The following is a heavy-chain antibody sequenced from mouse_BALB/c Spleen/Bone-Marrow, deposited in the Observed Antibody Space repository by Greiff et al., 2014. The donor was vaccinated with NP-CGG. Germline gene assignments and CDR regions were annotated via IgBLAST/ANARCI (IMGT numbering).Heavy chain of an antibody. CDR2: ISSGGGST. Sequence: EVKLMESGGGLVKPGGSLKLSCAASGFGFSSSDMSWVRQTPEKRLEWVAYISSGGGSTYYPDTVKGRFTISRDNAKNTLYLQMSSLKSEDTAMYYCATHYYGRFDYWGQGTTLTASS. CDR1: GFGFSSSD. V-gene: IGHV5-12-1*01. J-gene: IGHJ2*01. D-gene: IGHD1-2*01. CDR3: ATHYYGRFDY.